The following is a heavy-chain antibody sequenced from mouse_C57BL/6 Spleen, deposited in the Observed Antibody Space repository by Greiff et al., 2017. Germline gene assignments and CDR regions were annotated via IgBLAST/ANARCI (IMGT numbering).Heavy chain of an antibody. CDR2: ISYDGSN. Sequence: DVQLQESGPGLVKPSQSLSLTCSVTGYSITSGYYWNWIRQFPGNKLEWMGYISYDGSNNYNPSLKNRISITRDTSKNQFFLKLNSVTTEDTATYYCAREITTVVSNFDYWGQGTTLTVSS. V-gene: IGHV3-6*01. J-gene: IGHJ2*01. D-gene: IGHD1-1*01. CDR1: GYSITSGYY. CDR3: AREITTVVSNFDY.